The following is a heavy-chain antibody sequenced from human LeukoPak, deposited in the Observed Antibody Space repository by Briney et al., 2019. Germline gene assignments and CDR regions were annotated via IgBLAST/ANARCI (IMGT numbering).Heavy chain of an antibody. Sequence: GGSLRLSCAASGFTFSTYSMNWVRQAPGKGLEWVSSITSSSGYIYYADSVKGRFTISRDNAKNSLYLQMNSLRAEDTAVYYCARDHYYDSSGYYYEYWGQGTLVTVS. J-gene: IGHJ4*02. D-gene: IGHD3-22*01. V-gene: IGHV3-21*01. CDR2: ITSSSGYI. CDR3: ARDHYYDSSGYYYEY. CDR1: GFTFSTYS.